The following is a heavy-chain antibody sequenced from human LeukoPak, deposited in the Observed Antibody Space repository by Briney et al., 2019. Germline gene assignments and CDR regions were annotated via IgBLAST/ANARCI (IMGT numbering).Heavy chain of an antibody. CDR1: GFTFSNYG. D-gene: IGHD2-15*01. CDR3: AKGVVAAPNAAYYGMDV. V-gene: IGHV3-30*18. Sequence: GGSLRLSCAASGFTFSNYGVHWVRQAPGKGLEWVAVISYDESDKYYADSVKGRFTISRDNSKNTLYLQMNSLRPEDTAVYYCAKGVVAAPNAAYYGMDVWGQGTTVTVSS. J-gene: IGHJ6*02. CDR2: ISYDESDK.